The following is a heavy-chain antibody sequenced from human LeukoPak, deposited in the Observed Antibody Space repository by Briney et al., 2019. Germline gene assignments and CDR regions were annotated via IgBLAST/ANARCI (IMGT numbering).Heavy chain of an antibody. CDR1: GGSISSSSYY. J-gene: IGHJ4*02. D-gene: IGHD5-18*01. Sequence: SETLSLTCTVSGGSISSSSYYWGWIRQPPGKGLEWIGSIYYSGSTYCNPSLKSRVTISVDTSKNQFSLKLSSVTAADTAVYYCARGSGYSYGLFDYWGQGTLVTVSS. CDR2: IYYSGST. V-gene: IGHV4-39*01. CDR3: ARGSGYSYGLFDY.